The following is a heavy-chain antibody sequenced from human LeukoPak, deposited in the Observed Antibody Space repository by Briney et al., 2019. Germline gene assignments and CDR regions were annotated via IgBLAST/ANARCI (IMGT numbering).Heavy chain of an antibody. J-gene: IGHJ5*02. CDR1: GGSISSSNW. Sequence: SGTLSLTCAVSGGSISSSNWWSWVRQPPGKGLEWIGEIYHSGSTNYNPSLKSRVTISVDKSKNQFSLKLSSVTAADTAVYYCARDLCSSTSCYPNWFDPWGQGTLVTVSS. D-gene: IGHD2-2*01. V-gene: IGHV4-4*02. CDR3: ARDLCSSTSCYPNWFDP. CDR2: IYHSGST.